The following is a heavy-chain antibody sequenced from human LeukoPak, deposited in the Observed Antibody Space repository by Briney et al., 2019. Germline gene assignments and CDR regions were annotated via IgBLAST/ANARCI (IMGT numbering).Heavy chain of an antibody. D-gene: IGHD5-24*01. J-gene: IGHJ4*02. CDR1: GFTFSSYG. Sequence: PGRSLRLSCAASGFTFSSYGMHWVRQAPGKGLEWVAVISYDGSNKYYADSVKGRFTISRDNSKNTLYLQMNSLRAEDTAVYYWGKGLQLKRWQQSRFFAYGGQGPLFTVS. CDR2: ISYDGSNK. CDR3: GKGLQLKRWQQSRFFAY. V-gene: IGHV3-30*18.